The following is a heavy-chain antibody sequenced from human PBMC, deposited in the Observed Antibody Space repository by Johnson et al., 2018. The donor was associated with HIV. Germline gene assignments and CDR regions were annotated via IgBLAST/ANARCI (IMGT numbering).Heavy chain of an antibody. V-gene: IGHV3-66*02. CDR3: ARGSGGIVGAQDI. J-gene: IGHJ3*02. CDR2: IYSGGTT. D-gene: IGHD1-26*01. CDR1: GFTVSSNY. Sequence: VQLVESGGGLVQPGGSLRLSCVASGFTVSSNYMSWVRQAPGKGLEWVSVIYSGGTTYNADSVKGRFTISRDNSKNTLYLQMNSLRADDTAVYYCARGSGGIVGAQDIWGQGTIVTVSS.